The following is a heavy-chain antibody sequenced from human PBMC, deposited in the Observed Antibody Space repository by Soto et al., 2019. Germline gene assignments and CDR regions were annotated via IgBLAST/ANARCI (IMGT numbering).Heavy chain of an antibody. CDR1: GGTFSSYA. CDR3: ASGDPYYYDSSGSPGWKFDY. V-gene: IGHV1-69*13. CDR2: IIPIFGTA. Sequence: SVKVSCKASGGTFSSYAISWVRQAPGQGLEWMGGIIPIFGTANYAQKFQGRVTITADESTSTAYMELSSLRPEDTAVYYCASGDPYYYDSSGSPGWKFDYWGQGTLVTVSS. D-gene: IGHD3-22*01. J-gene: IGHJ4*02.